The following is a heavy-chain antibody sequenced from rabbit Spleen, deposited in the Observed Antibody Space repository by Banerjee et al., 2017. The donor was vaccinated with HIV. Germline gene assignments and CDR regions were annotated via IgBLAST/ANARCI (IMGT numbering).Heavy chain of an antibody. CDR2: IYAGSSGST. J-gene: IGHJ4*01. CDR3: ATSAYGTYTYSFNL. Sequence: QEQLEESGGDLVKPGASLTLTCTASGFDLSSYYWICWVRQAPGKGLEWIACIYAGSSGSTYYASWAKGRFTISKTSSTTVTLQMTSLTAADTATYFCATSAYGTYTYSFNLWGPGTLVTVS. D-gene: IGHD5-1*01. V-gene: IGHV1S45*01. CDR1: GFDLSSYYW.